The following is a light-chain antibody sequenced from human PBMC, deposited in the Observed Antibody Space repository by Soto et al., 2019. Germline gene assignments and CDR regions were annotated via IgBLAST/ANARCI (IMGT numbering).Light chain of an antibody. CDR1: QSVSSY. V-gene: IGKV3-11*01. J-gene: IGKJ5*01. CDR3: QQRSNWPT. Sequence: EIVLTQSPATLSLSPGEISTLSGRASQSVSSYLAWYQQTPGQAPRLLIYDASNRATGIPARFSGSGSGTDSTLTISSLEPEDFAVYYCQQRSNWPTLGQGTRLEIK. CDR2: DAS.